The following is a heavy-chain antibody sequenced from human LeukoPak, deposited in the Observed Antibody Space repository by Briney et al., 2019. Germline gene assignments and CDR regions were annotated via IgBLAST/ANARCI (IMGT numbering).Heavy chain of an antibody. CDR3: ARVAIFGVVTLGYYGMDV. CDR2: MNPNSGNT. Sequence: VASVKVSCTASGYTFTSYDINWVRQATGQGLEWMGWMNPNSGNTGYAQKFQGRVTMTRNTSISTAYMELSSLRSEDTAVYYCARVAIFGVVTLGYYGMDVWGQGTTVTVSS. D-gene: IGHD3-3*01. J-gene: IGHJ6*02. V-gene: IGHV1-8*01. CDR1: GYTFTSYD.